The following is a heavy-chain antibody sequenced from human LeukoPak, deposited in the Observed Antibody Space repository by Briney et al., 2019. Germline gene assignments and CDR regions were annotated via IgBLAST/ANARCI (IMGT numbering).Heavy chain of an antibody. V-gene: IGHV1-69*05. CDR2: IIPIFGTA. CDR1: GGTFSSYA. J-gene: IGHJ4*02. Sequence: ASVKVSCKASGGTFSSYAISWVRQAPGQGLEWMGRIIPIFGTANYAQKFQGRVTITTDESTSKAYMELSSLRSEDTAVYYCASANLEYSYGYEVDYWGQGTLVTVSS. CDR3: ASANLEYSYGYEVDY. D-gene: IGHD5-18*01.